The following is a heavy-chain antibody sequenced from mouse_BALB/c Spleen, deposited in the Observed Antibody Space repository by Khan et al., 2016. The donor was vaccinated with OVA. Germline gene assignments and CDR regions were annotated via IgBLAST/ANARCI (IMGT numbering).Heavy chain of an antibody. CDR2: ITSGGSYT. V-gene: IGHV5-6-4*01. J-gene: IGHJ2*01. CDR3: TRDRNYYGSSFYFDY. CDR1: GFAFSSYS. D-gene: IGHD1-1*01. Sequence: EVELVESGGGLVKPGGSLKLSCAASGFAFSSYSMSWVRQTPEKRLEWVATITSGGSYTYYPDSVKGRFTLSRDNAKNTLYLQMSSLKSEDTGMYYCTRDRNYYGSSFYFDYWGQGTTLTVSS.